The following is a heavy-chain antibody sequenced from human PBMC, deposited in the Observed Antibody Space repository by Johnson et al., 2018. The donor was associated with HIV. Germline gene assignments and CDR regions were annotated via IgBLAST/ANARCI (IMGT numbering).Heavy chain of an antibody. CDR2: IIGSGDST. Sequence: VQLVESGGGLVQPGGSLRLSCAASGFTFSTYAMAWVRQAPGKGLEWVSTIIGSGDSTSYADSVWGRFTISRDNSKNTLLLQMKSLRAEDTAVYYCARTSLAMATISALDIWGQGTMVTVSS. CDR1: GFTFSTYA. CDR3: ARTSLAMATISALDI. D-gene: IGHD5-24*01. V-gene: IGHV3-23*04. J-gene: IGHJ3*02.